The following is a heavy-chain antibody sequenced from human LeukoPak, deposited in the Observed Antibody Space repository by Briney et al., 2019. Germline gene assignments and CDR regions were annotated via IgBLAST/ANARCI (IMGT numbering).Heavy chain of an antibody. CDR2: IYISGST. Sequence: SSETLSLTCTVSGGSISTYYWSWIRQPAGKGLEWIGRIYISGSTNYNPSLKSRVTISVDTSKNQFSLKLSSVTAADTAVYYCARRSLTFGGVIVSGAWVFDYWGQGTLVTVSS. CDR1: GGSISTYY. J-gene: IGHJ4*02. V-gene: IGHV4-4*07. CDR3: ARRSLTFGGVIVSGAWVFDY. D-gene: IGHD3-16*02.